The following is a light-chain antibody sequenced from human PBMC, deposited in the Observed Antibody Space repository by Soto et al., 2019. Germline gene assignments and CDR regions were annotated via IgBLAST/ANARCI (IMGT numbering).Light chain of an antibody. V-gene: IGKV3-11*01. Sequence: EIVLTQSPATLSLSPGERATLSCRASQTISSYLAWYQQKPGQAPRLLIYDASNRATGIPARFSGSGSGTAXXLXXXXLEPXDFXXXXXXQRSDWPPTFGQGTQVEIK. CDR2: DAS. CDR3: XQRSDWPPT. J-gene: IGKJ1*01. CDR1: QTISSY.